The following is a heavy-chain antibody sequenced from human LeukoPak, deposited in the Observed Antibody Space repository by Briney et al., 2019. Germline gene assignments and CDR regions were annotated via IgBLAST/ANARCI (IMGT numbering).Heavy chain of an antibody. D-gene: IGHD3-22*01. J-gene: IGHJ4*02. CDR2: INPSGGST. V-gene: IGHV1-46*01. CDR3: ARDLARVRDYYDSSGYYYFDY. Sequence: ASVKVSCKASGYTFTSYYMHWVRQAPGQGLEWMGIINPSGGSTSYAQKFQGRVTMTRDTSTSTVYMELSSLRSEDTAVYYCARDLARVRDYYDSSGYYYFDYWGQGTLVTVSS. CDR1: GYTFTSYY.